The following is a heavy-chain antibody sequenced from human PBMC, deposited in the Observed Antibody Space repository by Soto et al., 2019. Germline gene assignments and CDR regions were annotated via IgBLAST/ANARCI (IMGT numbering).Heavy chain of an antibody. J-gene: IGHJ6*03. Sequence: ASVKGSCKASGYTFTSYAMHWGRQAPGQRLEWMGWINAGNGNTKYSQKFQGRDTITRDTSASTAYMELSSLRSEDTAVYYCAREGLRFSCSGYYMDVWGKGTTVTVSS. CDR1: GYTFTSYA. CDR3: AREGLRFSCSGYYMDV. CDR2: INAGNGNT. V-gene: IGHV1-3*01. D-gene: IGHD3-3*01.